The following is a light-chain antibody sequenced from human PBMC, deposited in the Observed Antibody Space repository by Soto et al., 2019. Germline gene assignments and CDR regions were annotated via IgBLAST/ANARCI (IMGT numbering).Light chain of an antibody. CDR1: QSVSSN. J-gene: IGKJ2*01. CDR3: QQYYNWPPYT. Sequence: EVVLTQSPATLSLSPGDRATLSCRASQSVSSNLAWYQQKPGQSPRLLIYGASTRATGVPPRFSGSRSGTEFTLTISAVQSEDFAVYYCQQYYNWPPYTFGQGTKLDFK. CDR2: GAS. V-gene: IGKV3-15*01.